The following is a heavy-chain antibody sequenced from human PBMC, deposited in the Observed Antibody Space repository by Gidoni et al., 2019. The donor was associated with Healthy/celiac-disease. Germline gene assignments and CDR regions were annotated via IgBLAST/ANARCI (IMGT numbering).Heavy chain of an antibody. V-gene: IGHV4-34*01. CDR1: GGSFSGYY. Sequence: KPSATLSLTCAVYGGSFSGYYWSWIRQPPGKGLEWIGEINHSGSTNYNPSLKSRVTISVDTSKDQFSLKLSSVAAADTAVYYCARARMGVYFDYWGQGTLVTVSS. J-gene: IGHJ4*02. D-gene: IGHD3-16*01. CDR2: INHSGST. CDR3: ARARMGVYFDY.